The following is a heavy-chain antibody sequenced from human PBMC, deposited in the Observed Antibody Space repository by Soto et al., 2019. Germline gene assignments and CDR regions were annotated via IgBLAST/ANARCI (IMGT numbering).Heavy chain of an antibody. J-gene: IGHJ4*02. CDR2: VYYSGST. CDR3: ASFYYDSSNYRYFDY. V-gene: IGHV4-61*01. D-gene: IGHD3-22*01. Sequence: PSETLSLTCTVSGGSVSSGSYYWSWIRQPPGKGLEWIGYVYYSGSTNYNPSLKSRVTISVDTSKNQFSLKLSFVTAADTAVYYCASFYYDSSNYRYFDYWGQGALVTVSS. CDR1: GGSVSSGSYY.